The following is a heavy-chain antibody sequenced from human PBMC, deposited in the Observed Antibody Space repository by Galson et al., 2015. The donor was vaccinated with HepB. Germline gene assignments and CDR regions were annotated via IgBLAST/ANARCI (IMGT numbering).Heavy chain of an antibody. D-gene: IGHD5-18*01. Sequence: CAISGDSVSRGNAAWNWIRQSPSRGLEWLGRTYYRSKWYSDYAESVKGRISVNPDSCSNQFSLQLNSVTPEDTAIYYCSMGYSYGSQAFEIWGQGTMVTVSS. J-gene: IGHJ3*02. CDR1: GDSVSRGNAA. V-gene: IGHV6-1*01. CDR2: TYYRSKWYS. CDR3: SMGYSYGSQAFEI.